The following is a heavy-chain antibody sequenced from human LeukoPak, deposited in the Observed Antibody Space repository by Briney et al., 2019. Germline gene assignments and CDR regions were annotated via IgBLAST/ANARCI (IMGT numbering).Heavy chain of an antibody. J-gene: IGHJ4*02. CDR2: IYDNGDA. CDR1: GFTVSSNY. V-gene: IGHV3-53*04. Sequence: PGGSLRLSCAASGFTVSSNYMSWVRQAPGKGLEWVSVIYDNGDAYSADSVKGRFNISRHNSKNTLYLQRNSLRPEDTAVYYCAGGSRRDGYDYWGQGTLVTVSS. CDR3: AGGSRRDGYDY. D-gene: IGHD5-24*01.